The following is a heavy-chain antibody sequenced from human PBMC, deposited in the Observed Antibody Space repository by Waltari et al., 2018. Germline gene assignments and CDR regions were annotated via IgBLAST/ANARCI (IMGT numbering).Heavy chain of an antibody. CDR2: INHSGST. CDR1: GASFSRYY. D-gene: IGHD2-15*01. J-gene: IGHJ4*02. CDR3: ARHGNHLLDIVVVVAAPGYFDY. Sequence: QVQLQQWGAGLLKHSETLSLTCAVYGASFSRYYWSWIRQPPGQGLEWSGEINHSGSTNYNPSLKRRVTISVDTSKNQFSLKLSAVTAADTAVYYCARHGNHLLDIVVVVAAPGYFDYWGQGTLVTVSS. V-gene: IGHV4-34*01.